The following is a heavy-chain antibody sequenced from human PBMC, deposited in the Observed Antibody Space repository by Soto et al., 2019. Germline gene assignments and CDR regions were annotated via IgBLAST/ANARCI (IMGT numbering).Heavy chain of an antibody. J-gene: IGHJ4*02. CDR1: GFTFSNAW. CDR2: IKSKTDGGTT. CDR3: TSDIVVVPAAMSFDY. Sequence: PGGSLRLSCAASGFTFSNAWMSWVRQAPGKGLEWVGRIKSKTDGGTTDYAAPVKGRFTISRDDSKNTLYLQMNSLKTEDTAVYYCTSDIVVVPAAMSFDYWGQGTLVTVSS. D-gene: IGHD2-2*01. V-gene: IGHV3-15*01.